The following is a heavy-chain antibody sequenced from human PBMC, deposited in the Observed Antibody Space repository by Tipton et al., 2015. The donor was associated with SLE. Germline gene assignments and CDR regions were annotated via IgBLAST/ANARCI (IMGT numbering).Heavy chain of an antibody. V-gene: IGHV4-59*12. CDR1: GGSISSYY. J-gene: IGHJ4*02. CDR3: ARSLQSTGYIPGY. D-gene: IGHD5-12*01. CDR2: IYYSGST. Sequence: TLSLTCTVSGGSISSYYWSWIRQPPGKGLEWIGYIYYSGSTNYNPSLKSRISMSIDTSKNQFSLKLSSVNAADTAVYYCARSLQSTGYIPGYWGQGTLVTVSS.